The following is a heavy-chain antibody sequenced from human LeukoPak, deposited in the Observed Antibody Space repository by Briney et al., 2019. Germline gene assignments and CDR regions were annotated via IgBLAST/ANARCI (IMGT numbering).Heavy chain of an antibody. J-gene: IGHJ6*02. CDR1: GFTLSHFG. Sequence: GGSLRLSCAASGFTLSHFGMNWVRQAPGKGLEWISYISSSSTTIYYADSVKGRFAISRDNSKNTLYLQMNSLRAEDTAVYYCVRFSIAAAGTNGMDVWGQGTTVTVSS. CDR2: ISSSSTTI. D-gene: IGHD6-13*01. CDR3: VRFSIAAAGTNGMDV. V-gene: IGHV3-48*01.